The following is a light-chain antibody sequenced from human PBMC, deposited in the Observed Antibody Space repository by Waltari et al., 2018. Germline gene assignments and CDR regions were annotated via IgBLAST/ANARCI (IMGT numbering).Light chain of an antibody. V-gene: IGKV3-15*01. CDR1: QSVASN. J-gene: IGKJ2*03. CDR3: QQYNDYYS. Sequence: EKVMTQSPAPLPVSPGEAVTLSCRASQSVASNVARYQHRPGQAPRLLIYDASTRASGIPARFSGSGSGTAFTLTISGLHSEDCALYYCQQYNDYYSFGQGTKLEIK. CDR2: DAS.